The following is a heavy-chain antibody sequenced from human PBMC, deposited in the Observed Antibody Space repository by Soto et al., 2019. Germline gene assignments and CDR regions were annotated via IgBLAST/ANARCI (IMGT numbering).Heavy chain of an antibody. J-gene: IGHJ4*02. CDR2: ISSSSSTI. CDR3: ARYSSSWGVFDY. V-gene: IGHV3-48*01. Sequence: GGSLRLSCAASGFTFSSYSMNWVRQAPGKGLEWVSYISSSSSTIYYADSGKGRFTISRENAKNSLYLQMNSLRAEDTAVYSCARYSSSWGVFDYWGQGTLVTVSS. CDR1: GFTFSSYS. D-gene: IGHD6-13*01.